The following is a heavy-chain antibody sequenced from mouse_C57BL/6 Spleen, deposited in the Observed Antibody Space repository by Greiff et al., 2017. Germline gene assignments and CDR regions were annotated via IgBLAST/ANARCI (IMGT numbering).Heavy chain of an antibody. CDR3: ARGPYFDV. J-gene: IGHJ1*03. V-gene: IGHV14-3*01. Sequence: VHVKQSVAELVRPGASVKLSCTASGFNIKNTYMHWVKQRPEQGLEWIGRIEPANGNTKYAPEFQGKATITADTSSNTSYLQLSSLTSEDTAISYCARGPYFDVWGTGTTVTVSS. CDR1: GFNIKNTY. CDR2: IEPANGNT.